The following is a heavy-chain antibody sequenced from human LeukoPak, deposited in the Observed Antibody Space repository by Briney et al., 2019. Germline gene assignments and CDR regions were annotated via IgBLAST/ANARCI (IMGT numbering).Heavy chain of an antibody. J-gene: IGHJ6*03. CDR1: GFTFSNYW. CDR3: ARAGGAALPGYYYYMDV. D-gene: IGHD4-23*01. Sequence: GGSLRLSCAASGFTFSNYWMHWVRQAPGKGLVWVSRINSDGSSTSYADSVEGRFTISRDNAKNTLYLQMNSLRAEDTAVYYCARAGGAALPGYYYYMDVWGKGTTVTVSS. V-gene: IGHV3-74*01. CDR2: INSDGSST.